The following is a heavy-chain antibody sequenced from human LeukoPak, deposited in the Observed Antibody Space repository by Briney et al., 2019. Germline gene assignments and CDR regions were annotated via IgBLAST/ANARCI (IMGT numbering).Heavy chain of an antibody. Sequence: SVKVSCKASGGTFSSYGISWVRQAAGRGLEWMGGIIPIFSTANYAQNFQGRVTITTDESTSTAYMELSSLRSEDTAVYYCARASAAGILGSYYYMDVWGKGTTVTVSS. CDR2: IIPIFSTA. CDR1: GGTFSSYG. CDR3: ARASAAGILGSYYYMDV. V-gene: IGHV1-69*05. J-gene: IGHJ6*03. D-gene: IGHD6-13*01.